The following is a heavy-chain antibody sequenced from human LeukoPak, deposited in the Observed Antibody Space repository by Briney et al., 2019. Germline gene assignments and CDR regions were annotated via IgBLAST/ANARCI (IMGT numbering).Heavy chain of an antibody. CDR3: ARDGYEFWSGYYHGAYFDH. V-gene: IGHV3-21*04. D-gene: IGHD3-3*01. Sequence: GGSLRLSCAASGFTFSSYSMNWVRQAPGKGLEWVSSISSSSSYIYYADSVKGRFTVSRDNAKNSLDLQMDSLRAEDTGVYYCARDGYEFWSGYYHGAYFDHWGQGTLVTVSS. CDR1: GFTFSSYS. J-gene: IGHJ4*02. CDR2: ISSSSSYI.